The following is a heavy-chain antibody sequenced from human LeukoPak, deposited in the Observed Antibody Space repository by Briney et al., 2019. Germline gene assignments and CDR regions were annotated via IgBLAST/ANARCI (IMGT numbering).Heavy chain of an antibody. CDR3: ARDLISYYYHSRVDAFDI. J-gene: IGHJ3*02. V-gene: IGHV4-59*01. Sequence: KTSETLSLTCTVSGGSISSYYWSWIRQPPGKGLEWIGYIYYSGSTNYNPSLKSRVTTSVDTSKNQFSLKLSSVTAVDTAVYYCARDLISYYYHSRVDAFDIWGHGTMATVSS. D-gene: IGHD3-22*01. CDR2: IYYSGST. CDR1: GGSISSYY.